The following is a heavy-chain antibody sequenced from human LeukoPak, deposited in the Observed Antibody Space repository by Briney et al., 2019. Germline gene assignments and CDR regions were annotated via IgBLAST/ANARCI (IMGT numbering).Heavy chain of an antibody. Sequence: GGSLRLSCAASGFTFSSIAMTWVRQAPGKGLEWVSTIRSNGETIYNADSVKGRFTISRDNSKKTLYLQLNSLRVEDTAIYYCAKGQELDDGVFDSWGQGTLVTVSS. CDR1: GFTFSSIA. D-gene: IGHD1-1*01. CDR3: AKGQELDDGVFDS. J-gene: IGHJ4*02. V-gene: IGHV3-23*01. CDR2: IRSNGETI.